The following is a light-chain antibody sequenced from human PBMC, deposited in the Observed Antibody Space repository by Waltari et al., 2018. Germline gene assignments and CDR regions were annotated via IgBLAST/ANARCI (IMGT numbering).Light chain of an antibody. CDR2: GAS. CDR1: QSITTD. CDR3: QQYKEWPPVT. V-gene: IGKV3-15*01. J-gene: IGKJ4*02. Sequence: EIVMTQSPATLSVSPGQRATLSCMASQSITTDLAWYQQKPGQAPRLLIYGASTRDTGVPDRFTGRGSGTQFTLTISSLQSEDVAVYFCQQYKEWPPVTFGGGTRVEIK.